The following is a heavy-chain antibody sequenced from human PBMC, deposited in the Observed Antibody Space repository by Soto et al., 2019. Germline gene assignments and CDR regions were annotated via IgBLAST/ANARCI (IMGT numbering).Heavy chain of an antibody. CDR3: ARLFNYDFWSGYYADYYYYYGMDV. CDR1: GYTFTSYC. J-gene: IGHJ6*02. D-gene: IGHD3-3*01. CDR2: ISAYNGNT. Sequence: ASVNVSCKSSGYTFTSYCISWVRQAPGQGLEWMGWISAYNGNTNYAQKLQGRVTMTTDTSTSTAYMELRSLRSDDTAVYYCARLFNYDFWSGYYADYYYYYGMDVWGQGTTVTVSS. V-gene: IGHV1-18*04.